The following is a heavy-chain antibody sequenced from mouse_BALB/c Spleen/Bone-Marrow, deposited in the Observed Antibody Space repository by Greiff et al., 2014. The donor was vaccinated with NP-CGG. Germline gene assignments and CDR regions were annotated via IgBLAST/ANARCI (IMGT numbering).Heavy chain of an antibody. V-gene: IGHV14-3*02. J-gene: IGHJ4*01. CDR2: IDPANGNT. D-gene: IGHD1-1*01. CDR1: GFNIKDTY. CDR3: ARYYYRTMDY. Sequence: VQLQQSGAELVKPGASVKLSCTASGFNIKDTYMHWVKQRPEQGLEWIGRIDPANGNTKYDPKFQGRATVTADTSSSTAYLQLSRLTSEDTAVYYCARYYYRTMDYWGQGTSVTVSS.